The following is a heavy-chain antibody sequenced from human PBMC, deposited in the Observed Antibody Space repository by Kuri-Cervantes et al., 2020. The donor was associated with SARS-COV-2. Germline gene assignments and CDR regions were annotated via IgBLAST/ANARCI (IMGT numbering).Heavy chain of an antibody. J-gene: IGHJ3*01. CDR1: GFRFTTYW. CDR3: ARTRGSYYTDAFGL. V-gene: IGHV5-51*01. Sequence: GGSLRLSCKGSGFRFTTYWIGWVRQMPGKGLEWMAIIYPTDSDTRYSPSFQGQVTISADKSISTAYLQWSSLKASDSAMYYCARTRGSYYTDAFGLWGQGTMVTVSS. D-gene: IGHD1-26*01. CDR2: IYPTDSDT.